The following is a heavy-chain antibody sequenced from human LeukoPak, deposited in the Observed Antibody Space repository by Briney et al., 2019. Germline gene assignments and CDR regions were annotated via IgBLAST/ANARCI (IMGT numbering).Heavy chain of an antibody. CDR2: IYPGDSDT. CDR3: ARHDPSSGWYGAWFDP. Sequence: GESLKISCKGSGYSFTSYWIGRVRQMPGKGLEWMGIIYPGDSDTRYSPSFQGQVTISADKSISTAYLQWSSLKASDTAMYYCARHDPSSGWYGAWFDPWGQRTLVTVSS. D-gene: IGHD6-19*01. CDR1: GYSFTSYW. J-gene: IGHJ5*02. V-gene: IGHV5-51*01.